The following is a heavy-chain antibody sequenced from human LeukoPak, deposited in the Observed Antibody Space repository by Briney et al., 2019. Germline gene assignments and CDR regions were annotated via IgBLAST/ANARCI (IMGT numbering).Heavy chain of an antibody. J-gene: IGHJ4*02. Sequence: GGSLRLSCAASGFTFSSYWMSWVRQAPGKGLEWVANIKQDGSEKYYVDSVKGRFTISRDNAKNSLYLQMNSLRAEDTAVYYCAREYSSGWRSSFGYWGQGTLVTVSS. CDR2: IKQDGSEK. CDR3: AREYSSGWRSSFGY. D-gene: IGHD6-19*01. V-gene: IGHV3-7*01. CDR1: GFTFSSYW.